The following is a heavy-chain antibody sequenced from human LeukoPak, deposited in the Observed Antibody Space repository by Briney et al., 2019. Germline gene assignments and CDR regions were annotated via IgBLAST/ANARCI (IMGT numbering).Heavy chain of an antibody. J-gene: IGHJ4*02. D-gene: IGHD3-22*01. CDR3: ARAIRYYYDSSDYYQYYFDY. Sequence: PSETLSLTCTVSGGSISTFYWSWIRQSPGKGLEWIGYIFHTGSTDYNPSLKSRVTISVDTSKNQFSLKLSSVTAADTAVYYCARAIRYYYDSSDYYQYYFDYWGQGTLVSVSS. CDR2: IFHTGST. CDR1: GGSISTFY. V-gene: IGHV4-59*01.